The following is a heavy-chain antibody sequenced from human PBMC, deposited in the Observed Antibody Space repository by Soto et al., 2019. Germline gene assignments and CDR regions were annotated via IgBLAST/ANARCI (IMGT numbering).Heavy chain of an antibody. Sequence: PSETLSLTCTVSGGSISSSSYYWGWIRQPPGKGLEWIGSIYYSGSTYYNPSLKSRVTISVDTSKNQFSLKLSSVTAADTAVYYCARGPGGVTNFFDYWGQGTLVTVSS. J-gene: IGHJ4*02. D-gene: IGHD4-17*01. CDR3: ARGPGGVTNFFDY. V-gene: IGHV4-39*01. CDR2: IYYSGST. CDR1: GGSISSSSYY.